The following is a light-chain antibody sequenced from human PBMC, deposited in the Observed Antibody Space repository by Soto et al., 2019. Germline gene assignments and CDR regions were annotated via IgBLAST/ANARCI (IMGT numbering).Light chain of an antibody. CDR2: AAS. V-gene: IGKV1-39*01. CDR1: QSISSY. Sequence: DLQMTQSPSSLSASVGDRVTITCRASQSISSYLNWYQQKPGKAPKLLIYAASSLQSGGPSRFSGSRSWTDFTLTISSLQPEDFATYYWQQSYSTPFTFGPGTKVDIK. CDR3: QQSYSTPFT. J-gene: IGKJ3*01.